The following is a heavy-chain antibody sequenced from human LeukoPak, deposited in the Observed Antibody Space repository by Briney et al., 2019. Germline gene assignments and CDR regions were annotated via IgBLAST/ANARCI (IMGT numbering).Heavy chain of an antibody. CDR1: GFXFSSYG. V-gene: IGHV3-33*01. D-gene: IGHD3-10*01. Sequence: PGGSLRLSCAASGFXFSSYGIHWVRQAPGKGLKWVAVIWYDGSNKYYADSVKGRFTISRDNSKNTLYLQMNSLRAEDTAVYYCARAVLLWFGWFDPWGQGTLVTVSS. J-gene: IGHJ5*02. CDR2: IWYDGSNK. CDR3: ARAVLLWFGWFDP.